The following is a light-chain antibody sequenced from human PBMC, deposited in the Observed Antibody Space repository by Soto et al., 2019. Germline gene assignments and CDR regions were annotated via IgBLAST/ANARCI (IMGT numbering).Light chain of an antibody. CDR1: QSVTSY. Sequence: DIQMTQSPSSLSASVGDRVTITCRASQSVTSYLNWYQQKPGQAPKLLISAVSSLQSGVPSRFSGSGSRTDFTLTISSLQPEDSATYYCQQSYKTPRTFGQGTTVEIK. J-gene: IGKJ1*01. CDR3: QQSYKTPRT. V-gene: IGKV1-39*01. CDR2: AVS.